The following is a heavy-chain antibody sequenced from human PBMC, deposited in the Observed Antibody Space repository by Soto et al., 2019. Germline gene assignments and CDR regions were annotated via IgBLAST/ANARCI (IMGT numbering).Heavy chain of an antibody. CDR1: GFPFSDYS. CDR3: TTISPDY. CDR2: ISSGSDIM. V-gene: IGHV3-48*01. Sequence: EAQLVESGGGLEQPGGSLRLSCAASGFPFSDYSINWVRQAPGKGLEWLSYISSGSDIMYYADSVKGRFTISRDNAKNSLYLQLSGLRAEDTAVYYCTTISPDYWGQGTLVTVSS. D-gene: IGHD3-3*01. J-gene: IGHJ4*02.